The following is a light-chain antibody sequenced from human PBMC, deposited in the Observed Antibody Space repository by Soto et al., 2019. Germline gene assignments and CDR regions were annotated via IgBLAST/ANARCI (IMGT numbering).Light chain of an antibody. J-gene: IGKJ2*01. CDR2: ATS. Sequence: EIMLTQSPGTLSLSPGERATLSCRASQSVSSSYLAWYQQRPGQAPRLLVYATSARATGIPDRFSGSGSGTDFTLTISRLEPEDFAVYYCQQYGSSPRYTFGQGTKLEIK. V-gene: IGKV3-20*01. CDR3: QQYGSSPRYT. CDR1: QSVSSSY.